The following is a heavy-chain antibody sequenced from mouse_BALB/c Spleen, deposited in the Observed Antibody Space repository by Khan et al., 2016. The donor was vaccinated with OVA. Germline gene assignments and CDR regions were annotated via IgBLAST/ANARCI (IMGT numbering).Heavy chain of an antibody. J-gene: IGHJ4*01. CDR3: DRRPYYHYDVMDY. CDR1: GFSLTNYG. D-gene: IGHD2-10*01. V-gene: IGHV2-6-1*01. Sequence: QVQLKESGPGLVPPSQSLSITCTISGFSLTNYGVHWVRQPPGKGLEWLVVIWSDGSTTYNSALISRLTITKDNSTSQVFLRMNSLQADDTAIFDCDRRPYYHYDVMDYWGQGTLVTVSA. CDR2: IWSDGST.